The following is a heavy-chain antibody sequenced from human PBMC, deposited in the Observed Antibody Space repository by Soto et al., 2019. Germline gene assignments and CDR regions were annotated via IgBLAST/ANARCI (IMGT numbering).Heavy chain of an antibody. D-gene: IGHD2-2*01. J-gene: IGHJ6*02. Sequence: SETLSLTCTVSGGSISSGVYYWSWIRQHPGKGLEWIGYIYYSGSTDYNPSLKRRVTISVDRSKNQFSLKLSSVTAADTAVYYCASQDCSSTSCYGSAYYYGMDVWGQGTTVTVSS. CDR3: ASQDCSSTSCYGSAYYYGMDV. V-gene: IGHV4-30-4*01. CDR2: IYYSGST. CDR1: GGSISSGVYY.